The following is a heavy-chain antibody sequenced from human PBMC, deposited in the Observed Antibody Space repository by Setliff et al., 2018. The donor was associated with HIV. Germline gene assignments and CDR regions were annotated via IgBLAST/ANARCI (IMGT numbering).Heavy chain of an antibody. Sequence: SETLSLTCAVYGGSFSGYYWSWIRQPPGKGLEWIGEINHSGSTNYNPSLKSRVTISVDTSKNQFSLKLSSVTAADTAVYYCARAYRPWGQGTLVTVLL. V-gene: IGHV4-34*01. CDR1: GGSFSGYY. D-gene: IGHD3-16*02. CDR3: ARAYRP. J-gene: IGHJ5*02. CDR2: INHSGST.